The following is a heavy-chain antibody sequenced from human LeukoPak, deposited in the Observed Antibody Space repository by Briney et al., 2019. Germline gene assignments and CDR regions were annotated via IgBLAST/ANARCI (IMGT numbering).Heavy chain of an antibody. D-gene: IGHD2-15*01. Sequence: SETLSLTCTVSGGSISSYYWSWIRQPPGKGLEWIRYIYYSGSTNYNPSLKSRVTISVDTSKNQFSLKLSSVAAAGTAVYYCARDLAGRGGIVGYAFDISGRGTMVTVSS. CDR3: ARDLAGRGGIVGYAFDI. CDR1: GGSISSYY. J-gene: IGHJ3*02. CDR2: IYYSGST. V-gene: IGHV4-59*01.